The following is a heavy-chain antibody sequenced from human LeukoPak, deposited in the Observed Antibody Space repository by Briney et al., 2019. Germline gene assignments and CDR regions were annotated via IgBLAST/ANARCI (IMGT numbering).Heavy chain of an antibody. CDR3: ATTVVPAAIVGYYFDY. CDR1: GGSTSSISYY. D-gene: IGHD2-2*02. CDR2: INYSGST. J-gene: IGHJ4*02. V-gene: IGHV4-39*01. Sequence: PSETLSLTCAVSGGSTSSISYYWGWIRQPPGNGLEWIGSINYSGSTYYNPSLESRVTISVCTSKSEFSLKLSSVTAADTAVYYCATTVVPAAIVGYYFDYWGQGTLVTVSS.